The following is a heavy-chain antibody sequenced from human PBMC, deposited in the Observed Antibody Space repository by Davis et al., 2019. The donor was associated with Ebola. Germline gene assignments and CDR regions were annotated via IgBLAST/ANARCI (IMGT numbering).Heavy chain of an antibody. V-gene: IGHV4-59*08. CDR3: ASHGRDGYNFWFDY. D-gene: IGHD5-24*01. Sequence: PSETLSLTCTVSGGSISSYYWSWIRQPPGKGLEWIGYIYYSGSTNYNPSLKSRVTISVDTSKNQFSLKLSSVTAADTAVYYCASHGRDGYNFWFDYWGQGTLVTVSS. J-gene: IGHJ4*02. CDR2: IYYSGST. CDR1: GGSISSYY.